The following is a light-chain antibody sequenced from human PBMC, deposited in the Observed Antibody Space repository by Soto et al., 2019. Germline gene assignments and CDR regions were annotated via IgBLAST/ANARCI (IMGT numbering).Light chain of an antibody. V-gene: IGKV3-20*01. J-gene: IGKJ1*01. CDR1: QSVINSY. CDR3: QQYGTSPWT. Sequence: EIVLTQSPGTLSLSPGERATLSCRASQSVINSYVAWYQHQAGHAPRLLIYGASSRATGIPDKFSGSGSGTDFTLTISRLEPEDFAVYYCQQYGTSPWTFGQGTKVEIK. CDR2: GAS.